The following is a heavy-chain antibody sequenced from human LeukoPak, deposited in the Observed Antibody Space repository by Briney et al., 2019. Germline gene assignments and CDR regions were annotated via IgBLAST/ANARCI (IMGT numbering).Heavy chain of an antibody. D-gene: IGHD3-22*01. V-gene: IGHV4-39*07. J-gene: IGHJ4*02. Sequence: SETLSLTCTVSGGSISSSSYYWGWIRQPPGKGLEWIGSIYYSGSTYYNPSLKSRVTISVDTSKNQFSLKLSSVTAADTAVYYCACQGDSSGYYHGVYWGQGTLVTVSS. CDR3: ACQGDSSGYYHGVY. CDR2: IYYSGST. CDR1: GGSISSSSYY.